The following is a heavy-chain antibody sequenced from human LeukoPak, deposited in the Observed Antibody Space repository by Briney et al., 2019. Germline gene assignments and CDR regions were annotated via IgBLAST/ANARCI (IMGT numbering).Heavy chain of an antibody. CDR1: GGTFSSYA. CDR2: IIPIFGTA. D-gene: IGHD2-2*01. J-gene: IGHJ4*02. CDR3: AGGYCSSTGCYAFDY. Sequence: ASVKVSCKASGGTFSSYAISWVRQAPGQGLEWMGGIIPIFGTANYAQKFQGRVTITADESTSTAYMELSSLRSEDTAVYYCAGGYCSSTGCYAFDYWGQGTLVTVSS. V-gene: IGHV1-69*13.